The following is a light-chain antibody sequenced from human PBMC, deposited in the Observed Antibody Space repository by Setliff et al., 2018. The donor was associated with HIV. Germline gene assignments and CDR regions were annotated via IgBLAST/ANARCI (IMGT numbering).Light chain of an antibody. V-gene: IGLV3-21*04. CDR2: YNS. J-gene: IGLJ1*01. Sequence: SYELTQPPSVSVAPGKTASITCGGNNIGSKSVYWYQQKPGQAPVLVISYNSDRPSGTPERFSGSNSGNTATLTISRVEAGDEADYYCQVWDSSSDHPGYVFGTGTK. CDR1: NIGSKS. CDR3: QVWDSSSDHPGYV.